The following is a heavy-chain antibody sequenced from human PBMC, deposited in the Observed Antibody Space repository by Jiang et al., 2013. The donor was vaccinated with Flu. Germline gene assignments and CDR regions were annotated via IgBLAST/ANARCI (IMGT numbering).Heavy chain of an antibody. CDR2: LYYSGST. CDR1: GGSISSSSYY. V-gene: IGHV4-39*01. Sequence: GSGLVKPSETLSLTCTVSGGSISSSSYYWGWIRQSPGKGLEWIGSLYYSGSTHYNPSLKSRVTISVDTSKNQFSLKLSSLTAADTALFYXASGVREWGSSGWYYYWGQGTPGHRLL. CDR3: ASGVREWGSSGWYYY. D-gene: IGHD6-19*01. J-gene: IGHJ4*02.